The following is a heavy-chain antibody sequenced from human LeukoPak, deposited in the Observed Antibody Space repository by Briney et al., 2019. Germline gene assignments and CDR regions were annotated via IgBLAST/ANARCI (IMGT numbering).Heavy chain of an antibody. CDR2: IYHSGST. CDR3: ARDRYSSGWYDQDY. V-gene: IGHV4-38-2*02. Sequence: PSETLSLTCAVSGYSISSGYYWGWIRQPPGKGLEWIGSIYHSGSTYYNPSLKSRVTISVDTSKNQFSLKLSSVTAADTAVYYCARDRYSSGWYDQDYWGQGTLVTVSS. D-gene: IGHD6-19*01. J-gene: IGHJ4*02. CDR1: GYSISSGYY.